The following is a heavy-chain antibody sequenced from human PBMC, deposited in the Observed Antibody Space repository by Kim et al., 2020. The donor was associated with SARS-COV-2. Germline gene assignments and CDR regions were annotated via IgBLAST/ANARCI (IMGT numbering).Heavy chain of an antibody. V-gene: IGHV4-4*07. CDR3: ASALGH. J-gene: IGHJ4*02. CDR2: TGGRT. D-gene: IGHD3-16*02. Sequence: TGGRTNDNPSLRSRVTMSVDTSKNQFSLKLSSVTAAGTAVYYCASALGHWGQGTLVTVSS.